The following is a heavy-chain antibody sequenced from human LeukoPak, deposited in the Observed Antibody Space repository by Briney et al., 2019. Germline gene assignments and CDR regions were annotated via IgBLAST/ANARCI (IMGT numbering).Heavy chain of an antibody. V-gene: IGHV1-69*13. J-gene: IGHJ4*02. Sequence: GVSVKVSCKASGYTFTGYYMHWVRQAPGQGLEWMGGIIPIFGTANYAQKFQGRDTITADESTSTAYMELSSLRSEDTAVYYCARSGGWAYYFDYWGQGTLVTVSS. CDR2: IIPIFGTA. D-gene: IGHD6-19*01. CDR1: GYTFTGYY. CDR3: ARSGGWAYYFDY.